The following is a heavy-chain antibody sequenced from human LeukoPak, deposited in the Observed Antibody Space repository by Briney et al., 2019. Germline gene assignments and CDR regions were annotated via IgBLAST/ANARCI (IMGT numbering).Heavy chain of an antibody. D-gene: IGHD3-3*01. V-gene: IGHV3-23*01. CDR2: ISVSGGST. J-gene: IGHJ4*02. CDR3: AKGGQNYDFWRFDY. CDR1: GFTFSNYA. Sequence: PGGSLRLSCAASGFTFSNYAMNWLRQAPGKGLEWVSSISVSGGSTYFAGSVKGRVTISRDNSKNTMYMQMNSLRVEDTAVYYCAKGGQNYDFWRFDYWGQGSLVTVSS.